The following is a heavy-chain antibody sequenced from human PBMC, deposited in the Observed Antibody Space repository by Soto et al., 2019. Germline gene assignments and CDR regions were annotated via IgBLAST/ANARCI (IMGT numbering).Heavy chain of an antibody. CDR2: IYWDDGK. CDR3: APLPTGGFYFAY. J-gene: IGHJ4*02. D-gene: IGHD4-17*01. CDR1: GFSLRTSGVG. Sequence: QITLKESGPTLVKPTQTLTLTCTFSGFSLRTSGVGVGWIRQPPGKALEWLALIYWDDGKRYSPSLKSRLTITKDTSKNQVVLRMTTMDPVDTATYSCAPLPTGGFYFAYWGQGPLVPSPQ. V-gene: IGHV2-5*02.